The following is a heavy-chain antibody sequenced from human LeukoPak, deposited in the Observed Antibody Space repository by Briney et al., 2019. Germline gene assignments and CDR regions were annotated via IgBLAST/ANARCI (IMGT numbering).Heavy chain of an antibody. D-gene: IGHD6-6*01. CDR1: GGSISSYY. CDR2: IYTSGST. CDR3: ARVAARPYYYYGMDV. J-gene: IGHJ6*02. Sequence: SETLSLTCTVSGGSISSYYWSWIRQPAGKGLEWIGRIYTSGSTNYNPSLKSRVTMSVDTSKNQFSLKLRSVTAADTAVYYCARVAARPYYYYGMDVWGQGTTVTVSS. V-gene: IGHV4-4*07.